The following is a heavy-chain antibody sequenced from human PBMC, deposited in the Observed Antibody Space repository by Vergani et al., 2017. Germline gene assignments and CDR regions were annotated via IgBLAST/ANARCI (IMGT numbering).Heavy chain of an antibody. CDR2: IYYSGST. CDR3: ARVWFGEFHYFDY. D-gene: IGHD3-10*01. Sequence: QLQLQESGPGLVKPSETLSLTCTVSGGSISSSSYYWGWIRQPPGKGLEWIGSIYYSGSTYYNPSLKSRVTISVDTSKNQFSLKLSAVTAADTAVYYCARVWFGEFHYFDYWGQGTLVTVSS. CDR1: GGSISSSSYY. V-gene: IGHV4-39*07. J-gene: IGHJ4*02.